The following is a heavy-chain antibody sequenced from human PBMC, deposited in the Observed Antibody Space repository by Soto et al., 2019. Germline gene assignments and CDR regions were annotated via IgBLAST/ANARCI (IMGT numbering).Heavy chain of an antibody. CDR2: INHSGST. Sequence: PSETLSLTCAVYGGSFSGYYWSWIRQPPGKGLEWNGEINHSGSTNYNPSLKRQVTISVDTSKNQFSLKLSSVTAADTAVYYCARGRLIPSSYDSSGYPYYYYYGMDVCGKGNTVTVSS. V-gene: IGHV4-34*01. CDR1: GGSFSGYY. D-gene: IGHD3-22*01. J-gene: IGHJ6*04. CDR3: ARGRLIPSSYDSSGYPYYYYYGMDV.